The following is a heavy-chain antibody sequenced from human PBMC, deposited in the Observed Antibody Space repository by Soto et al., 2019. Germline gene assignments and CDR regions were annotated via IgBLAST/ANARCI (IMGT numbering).Heavy chain of an antibody. CDR1: GGSISSGNFS. CDR2: IFHTGST. D-gene: IGHD3-3*01. CDR3: ARVKVGDLFRFNWFFDL. Sequence: SETLSLTCTVSGGSISSGNFSWSWIRQPPGKGLEWIAYIFHTGSTFYNSSLKTRVTISVDRSKNQFSLKLRSVTETDTAVYYCARVKVGDLFRFNWFFDLWGRGTLVTVS. V-gene: IGHV4-30-2*01. J-gene: IGHJ2*01.